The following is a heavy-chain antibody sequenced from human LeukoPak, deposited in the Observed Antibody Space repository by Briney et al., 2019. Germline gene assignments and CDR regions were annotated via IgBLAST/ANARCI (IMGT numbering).Heavy chain of an antibody. CDR1: GFTVTNNY. CDR2: IYSGGST. V-gene: IGHV3-66*01. D-gene: IGHD3-22*01. CDR3: ARYYDSSGQTGGAFDI. J-gene: IGHJ3*02. Sequence: GVSLRLSCAASGFTVTNNYVTWVRQAPGKGLEWVSVIYSGGSTYYADSVKGRFTISRDNSKNTLYLQMNSLRAEDTAVYYCARYYDSSGQTGGAFDIWGQGTMVSVSS.